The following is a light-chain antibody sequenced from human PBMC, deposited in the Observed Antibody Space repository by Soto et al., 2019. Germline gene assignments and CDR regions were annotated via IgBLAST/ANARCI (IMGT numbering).Light chain of an antibody. J-gene: IGKJ5*01. CDR1: QSVSIN. CDR3: QQYGSSPIT. CDR2: GAS. Sequence: VVLTRTPATMTTSPGERATLSCRASQSVSINLAWYQQKPGQAPRLLIYGASSRATGIPDRFSGSGSGTDFTLTISRLEPEDFAVYYCQQYGSSPITCGQGTRMRL. V-gene: IGKV3-20*01.